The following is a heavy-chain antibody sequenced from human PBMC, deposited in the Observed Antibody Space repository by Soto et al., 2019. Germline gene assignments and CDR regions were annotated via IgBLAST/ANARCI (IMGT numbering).Heavy chain of an antibody. CDR2: INHSGST. V-gene: IGHV4-34*01. CDR1: GGSFSGYY. Sequence: SETLSLTCAVYGGSFSGYYWSWIRQPPGKGLEWIGEINHSGSTNYDPSLKSRVTISVDTSKNQFSLKLGSVTAADTAVYYCACFHDCSGGSCEGLDAFDIWGQGTMVTVSS. CDR3: ACFHDCSGGSCEGLDAFDI. D-gene: IGHD2-15*01. J-gene: IGHJ3*02.